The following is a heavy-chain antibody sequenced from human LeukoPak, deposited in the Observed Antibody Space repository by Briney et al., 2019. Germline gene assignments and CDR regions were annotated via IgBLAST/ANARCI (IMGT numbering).Heavy chain of an antibody. CDR1: GGTFSSYA. CDR2: IIPILGIA. CDR3: ARATRTYDSSGYYDAFDI. Sequence: SVKVSCKASGGTFSSYAISWVRQAPGQGLEWMGRIIPILGIANYAQKFQGRVTITADKSTSTAYMELSSLRSEDTAVYYCARATRTYDSSGYYDAFDIWGQGTMVTVSS. D-gene: IGHD3-22*01. V-gene: IGHV1-69*04. J-gene: IGHJ3*02.